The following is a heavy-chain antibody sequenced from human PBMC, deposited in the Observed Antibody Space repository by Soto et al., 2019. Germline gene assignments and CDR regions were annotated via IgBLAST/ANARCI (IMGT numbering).Heavy chain of an antibody. Sequence: SQTLSLTCXISGDSVSSNSAAWNWIRQSPSRGLEWLGRTYYRSKWYNEYAVSVKSRITINSDTSKNQFSLQLNSVTPEDTAVYYCARAGTYSSSAIDYWGQGTLVTVSS. CDR1: GDSVSSNSAA. J-gene: IGHJ4*02. D-gene: IGHD6-6*01. CDR2: TYYRSKWYN. CDR3: ARAGTYSSSAIDY. V-gene: IGHV6-1*01.